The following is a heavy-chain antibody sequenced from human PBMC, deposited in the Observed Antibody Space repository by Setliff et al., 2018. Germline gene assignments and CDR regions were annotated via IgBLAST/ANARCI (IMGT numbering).Heavy chain of an antibody. CDR1: RGTFSNYA. J-gene: IGHJ4*02. Sequence: AASVKVSCKTSRGTFSNYAISWVRQAPGQGLEWMGGTTPIFTTANYAQKFQGRVTITADESTSTAYMELSSLKSEDTAVYYCARSPFPVDTVMVTTFDSWGQGTLVTVSS. V-gene: IGHV1-69*13. CDR2: TTPIFTTA. D-gene: IGHD5-18*01. CDR3: ARSPFPVDTVMVTTFDS.